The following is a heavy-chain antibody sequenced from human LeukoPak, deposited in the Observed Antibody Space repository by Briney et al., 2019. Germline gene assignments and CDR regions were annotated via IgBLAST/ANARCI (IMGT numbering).Heavy chain of an antibody. CDR3: ARDQCSSTSCYVVEGIFDY. Sequence: ASVKVSCKTSGYIFSHYGISWVRQAPGQGPEWMGWISGYNDNTNYAQSVQGRVTMTTDTATSTAYMELRSLTSDDTAVYYCARDQCSSTSCYVVEGIFDYWGQGTLVTVSS. CDR2: ISGYNDNT. D-gene: IGHD2-2*01. V-gene: IGHV1-18*01. CDR1: GYIFSHYG. J-gene: IGHJ4*02.